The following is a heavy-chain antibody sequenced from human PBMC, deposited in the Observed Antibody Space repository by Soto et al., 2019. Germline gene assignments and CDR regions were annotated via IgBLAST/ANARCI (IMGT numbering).Heavy chain of an antibody. CDR1: GFTFSSYG. D-gene: IGHD6-13*01. V-gene: IGHV3-33*01. CDR3: ARDSSSWHNDAFDI. CDR2: IWYDGSNK. J-gene: IGHJ3*02. Sequence: GGSLRLSCAASGFTFSSYGMHWVRQAPGKGLEWVAVIWYDGSNKYYADSVKGRFTISRDNSKNTLYLQMNSLRAEDTAVYYCARDSSSWHNDAFDIWGQGTMVTVSS.